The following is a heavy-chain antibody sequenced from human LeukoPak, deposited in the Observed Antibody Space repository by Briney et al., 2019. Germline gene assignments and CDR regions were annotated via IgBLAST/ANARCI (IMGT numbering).Heavy chain of an antibody. D-gene: IGHD4-17*01. CDR1: GFTFSSYA. Sequence: PGGSLRLSCAASGFTFSSYAMHWVRQAPGKGLEWVAVISYDGSNKYYADSVKGRFTISRDNSKNTLYLQMNSLRAEDTAVYYCARDLVGSWLRSSAYGDYFAYWGQGTLVTVSS. V-gene: IGHV3-30*04. CDR2: ISYDGSNK. J-gene: IGHJ4*02. CDR3: ARDLVGSWLRSSAYGDYFAY.